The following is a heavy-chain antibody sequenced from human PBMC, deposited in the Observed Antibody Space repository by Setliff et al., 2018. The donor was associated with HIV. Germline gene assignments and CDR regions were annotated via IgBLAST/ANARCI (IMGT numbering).Heavy chain of an antibody. Sequence: PGGSLRLSCAASGFTFSRYGMHWVRQAPGKGLAWVAVMSNDGSNRIYADSVKGRFTISRDYSKNTLSLQMNSLTTEDTAVYYCAKQGPSSGLDFWGRGTLVTVS. CDR3: AKQGPSSGLDF. V-gene: IGHV3-30*18. D-gene: IGHD6-19*01. CDR2: MSNDGSNR. J-gene: IGHJ4*02. CDR1: GFTFSRYG.